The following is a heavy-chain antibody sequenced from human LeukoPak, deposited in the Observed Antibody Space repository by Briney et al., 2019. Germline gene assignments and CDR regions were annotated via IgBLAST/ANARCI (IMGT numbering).Heavy chain of an antibody. D-gene: IGHD3-10*01. CDR2: ISSSSSYI. V-gene: IGHV3-21*01. Sequence: PGGSLRLSCAASGFTFSSYSMNWVRQAPGKGLEWVSSISSSSSYIYYADSVKGRFTISRDNAKNSLYLQMNSLRAEDTAVYYCARFGGTTKRRGDNFDYWGQGTLVTVSS. CDR3: ARFGGTTKRRGDNFDY. CDR1: GFTFSSYS. J-gene: IGHJ4*02.